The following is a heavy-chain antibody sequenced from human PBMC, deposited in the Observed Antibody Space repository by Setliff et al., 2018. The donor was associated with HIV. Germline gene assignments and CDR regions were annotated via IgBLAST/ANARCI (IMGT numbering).Heavy chain of an antibody. J-gene: IGHJ4*02. CDR2: IYPGDSDT. CDR3: ARHGNPTGYSSSWYGGDFDY. CDR1: GYSFTSYW. Sequence: PGESLKISCKGSGYSFTSYWIGWVRQMPGKGLEWMGIIYPGDSDTRYSPSFQGQVTISADKSISTAYLQWSRLKASDTAMYYCARHGNPTGYSSSWYGGDFDYWGQGTLVTVSS. D-gene: IGHD6-13*01. V-gene: IGHV5-51*01.